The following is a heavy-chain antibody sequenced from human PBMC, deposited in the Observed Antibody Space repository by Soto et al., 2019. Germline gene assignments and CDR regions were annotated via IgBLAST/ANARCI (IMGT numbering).Heavy chain of an antibody. CDR2: IRSKAYGGTT. V-gene: IGHV3-49*03. Sequence: EVQLVESGGGLVQPGRSLRLSCTASGFTFGDYAMSWFRQAPGKGLEWVGFIRSKAYGGTTEYAASVKGRFTISRDDSKSIAYLQMNSLKTEDTAVYYCTRAFLAAAAPVLGLLDIWGQGTMVTVSS. D-gene: IGHD6-13*01. CDR1: GFTFGDYA. CDR3: TRAFLAAAAPVLGLLDI. J-gene: IGHJ3*02.